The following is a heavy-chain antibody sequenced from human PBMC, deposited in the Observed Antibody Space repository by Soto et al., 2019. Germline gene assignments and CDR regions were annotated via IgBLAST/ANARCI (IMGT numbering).Heavy chain of an antibody. CDR1: GFTFDNYA. D-gene: IGHD3-3*01. V-gene: IGHV3-9*01. J-gene: IGHJ4*02. CDR2: ISWNSGNI. CDR3: AKSLKIFGLATTRSGPLDS. Sequence: VQLMESGGGVVQSGGSLRLSCAASGFTFDNYAMHWVRQAPGKGLEWVSGISWNSGNIGYADSVKGRFTIARDNAKTSLYLEMNSLRAEDTALYYCAKSLKIFGLATTRSGPLDSWGQGALVTVSS.